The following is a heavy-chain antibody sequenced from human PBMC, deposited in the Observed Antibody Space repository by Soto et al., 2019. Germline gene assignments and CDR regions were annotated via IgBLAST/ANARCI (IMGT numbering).Heavy chain of an antibody. CDR1: GFSLTTSGVG. CDR3: AHRVLRTVFGLVTTTAIYFDS. Sequence: QITLNASGPTVVRPTETLTLTCRFSGFSLTTSGVGVGWIRQSPGKAPEWLALIYWDDDKRYSASLKSRLTITKDTSKNQVVLTVSDLDPTDTATYYCAHRVLRTVFGLVTTTAIYFDSWGQGTPVAVSS. CDR2: IYWDDDK. V-gene: IGHV2-5*02. J-gene: IGHJ4*02. D-gene: IGHD3-3*01.